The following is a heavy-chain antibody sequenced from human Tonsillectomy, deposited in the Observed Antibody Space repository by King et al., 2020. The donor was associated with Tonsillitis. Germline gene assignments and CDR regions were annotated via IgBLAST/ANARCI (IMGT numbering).Heavy chain of an antibody. D-gene: IGHD1-26*01. CDR1: GFIFRNYW. CDR3: APKRAQATPMGDFDC. J-gene: IGHJ4*02. CDR2: INQDGSEK. V-gene: IGHV3-7*01. Sequence: VQLVESGGGLVQAGGSLKLSCAASGFIFRNYWMSWVRQAPGKGLEWVANINQDGSEKYYLDSVKGRFTISRDNAKNSLFLQMNSLRAEDTAVHYCAPKRAQATPMGDFDCWGQGTLVTVSS.